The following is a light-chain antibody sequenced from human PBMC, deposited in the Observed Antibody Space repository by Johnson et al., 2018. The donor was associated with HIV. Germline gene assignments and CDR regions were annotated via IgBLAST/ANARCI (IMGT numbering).Light chain of an antibody. CDR1: SSNIGNNY. J-gene: IGLJ1*01. CDR3: GTWDSSLSALYV. Sequence: VLTQPPSVSAAPGQKVTISCSGSSSNIGNNYVSWYQQLPGTAPKLLIYGNNKRPSGIPDRFSGSKSGTSATLGITGLQTGDEADYYCGTWDSSLSALYVFGTGTKVTVL. CDR2: GNN. V-gene: IGLV1-51*01.